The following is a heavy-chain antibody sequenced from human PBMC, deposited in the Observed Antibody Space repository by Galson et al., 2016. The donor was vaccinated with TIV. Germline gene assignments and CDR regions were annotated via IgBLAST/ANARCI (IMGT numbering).Heavy chain of an antibody. Sequence: PALVKPTQTLTLTCTFSGFSLNTDGMCVNWIRQPPGKALEWLARIDWDDDKSYTSSLKTRLTISKDTSKNQVVLTMTNMGPVDTATYYCSRISGYYDSSGHYIPRSFDYWGQGNLVTVSS. CDR2: IDWDDDK. CDR1: GFSLNTDGMC. D-gene: IGHD3-22*01. CDR3: SRISGYYDSSGHYIPRSFDY. J-gene: IGHJ4*02. V-gene: IGHV2-70*11.